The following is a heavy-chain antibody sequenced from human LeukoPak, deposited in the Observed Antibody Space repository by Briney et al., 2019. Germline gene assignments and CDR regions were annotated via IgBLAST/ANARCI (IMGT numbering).Heavy chain of an antibody. J-gene: IGHJ4*02. V-gene: IGHV3-53*01. CDR3: ARSGYSYDRPDY. CDR2: IYSGGST. CDR1: GFTVSSNY. Sequence: GGSLRLSCAASGFTVSSNYMSWVRQAPGKGLEWVSVIYSGGSTYYADSVKGRFTISRDNSKNTLYLQMNSLRAEDTAVYYCARSGYSYDRPDYWGQGTLVTVSS. D-gene: IGHD5-18*01.